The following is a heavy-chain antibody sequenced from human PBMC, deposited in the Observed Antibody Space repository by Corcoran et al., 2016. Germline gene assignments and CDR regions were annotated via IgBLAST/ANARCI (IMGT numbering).Heavy chain of an antibody. V-gene: IGHV3-48*02. D-gene: IGHD6-13*01. CDR3: ATSGGSNWYYFDF. CDR2: ISSSGTTI. Sequence: EVQLVESGGGLVQPGGSLRLSCAASGFTFSSKSMSWVRQAPGKGLEWISYISSSGTTIYYADSVRGQFTISRDNARNSLFLQIHSLRDEDTAVYYCATSGGSNWYYFDFWGQGALVTVSS. CDR1: GFTFSSKS. J-gene: IGHJ4*02.